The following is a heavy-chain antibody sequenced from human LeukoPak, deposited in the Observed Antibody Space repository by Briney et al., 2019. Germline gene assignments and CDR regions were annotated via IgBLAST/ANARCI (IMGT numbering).Heavy chain of an antibody. J-gene: IGHJ6*02. CDR2: ISAYNSAYNGNT. CDR1: GYTFINNG. V-gene: IGHV1-18*01. D-gene: IGHD3-10*01. CDR3: SRDGTMVRGVMYCAGMDV. Sequence: ASVKVSCKASGYTFINNGITWVRQAPGQGLEWMGWISAYNSAYNGNTHYAQKLQGRVTMTTDTSTSTAYMELRSLRSDDTAVYYCSRDGTMVRGVMYCAGMDVWGQGTTVTVSS.